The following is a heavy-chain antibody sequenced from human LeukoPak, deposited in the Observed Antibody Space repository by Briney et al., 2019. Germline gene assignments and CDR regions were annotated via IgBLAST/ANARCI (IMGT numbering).Heavy chain of an antibody. D-gene: IGHD2-15*01. J-gene: IGHJ5*02. CDR2: IRNDGSNE. CDR3: AKGGSASHNWFDP. Sequence: GGSLRLSCAASGFTFRDYGMHWIRQAPGKGLEWVAFIRNDGSNEYYPGSVKGRFTISRDNSRNTLYLQMNSLRDEDTAVYYCAKGGSASHNWFDPWGQGTLVTVSS. V-gene: IGHV3-30*02. CDR1: GFTFRDYG.